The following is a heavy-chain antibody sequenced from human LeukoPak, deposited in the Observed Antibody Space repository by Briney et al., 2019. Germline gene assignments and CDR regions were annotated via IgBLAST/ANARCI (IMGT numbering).Heavy chain of an antibody. V-gene: IGHV3-23*01. Sequence: PGGSLRLSCAASGFTFSSYAMSWVRQAPGKGLEWVSAISGSGGSTYYADSVKGRSTISRDNSKNTLYLQMNSLRAEDTAVYYCAKETVAGTWDYYYYGMDVWGQGTTVTVSS. D-gene: IGHD6-19*01. CDR3: AKETVAGTWDYYYYGMDV. J-gene: IGHJ6*02. CDR1: GFTFSSYA. CDR2: ISGSGGST.